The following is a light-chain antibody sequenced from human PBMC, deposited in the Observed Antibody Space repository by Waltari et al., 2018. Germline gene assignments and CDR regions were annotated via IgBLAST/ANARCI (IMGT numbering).Light chain of an antibody. CDR2: GAS. J-gene: IGKJ2*01. CDR1: QSVGTF. CDR3: QQRSNWPMYT. Sequence: EIVLTQSPATLSVSSGESATLSCRASQSVGTFLAWFQQKPGQAPRLLIYGASKRATGIPARFSGSGSGTDFSLTIRSLEPEDFAIYYCQQRSNWPMYTFGQGTKLEIK. V-gene: IGKV3-11*01.